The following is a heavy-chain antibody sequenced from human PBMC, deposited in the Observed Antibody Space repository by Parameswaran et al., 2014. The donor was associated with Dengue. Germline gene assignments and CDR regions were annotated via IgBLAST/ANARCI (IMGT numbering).Heavy chain of an antibody. V-gene: IGHV2-5*08. CDR3: AHRRSGYSGYEALVEY. Sequence: RWIRQPPGKALEWLAHIYWDDDKRYSPSLKSRLTITKDTSKNQVVLTMTNMDPVDTATYYCAHRRSGYSGYEALVEYWGQGTLVTVSS. CDR2: IYWDDDK. J-gene: IGHJ4*02. D-gene: IGHD5-12*01.